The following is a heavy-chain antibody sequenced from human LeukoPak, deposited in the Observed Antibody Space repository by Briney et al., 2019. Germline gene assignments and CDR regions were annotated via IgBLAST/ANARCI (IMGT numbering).Heavy chain of an antibody. J-gene: IGHJ4*02. D-gene: IGHD2-2*02. V-gene: IGHV4-4*07. Sequence: SETLSLTCTVSGGSISSYYWSWIRQPAGKGLEWIGRIYTSGSTNYNPSLKSRVTMSIDTSKNQFSLKLSSVTAADTAIYYCARGPMGYCTRTNCYNFDYWGQGTLVTVSS. CDR2: IYTSGST. CDR3: ARGPMGYCTRTNCYNFDY. CDR1: GGSISSYY.